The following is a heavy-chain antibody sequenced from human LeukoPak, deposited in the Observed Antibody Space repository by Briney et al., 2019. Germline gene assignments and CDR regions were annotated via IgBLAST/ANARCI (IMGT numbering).Heavy chain of an antibody. D-gene: IGHD1-1*01. CDR3: ASDCGRTDY. J-gene: IGHJ4*02. Sequence: GGSLRLSCAASGFTLGSYWMTWVRQAPRKGLEWAAAIKEDGSETYYVDSVKGRFTISRDNAKNSLYLQMNSLRAEDTAVYYCASDCGRTDYWGQGTLVTVSS. CDR2: IKEDGSET. V-gene: IGHV3-7*05. CDR1: GFTLGSYW.